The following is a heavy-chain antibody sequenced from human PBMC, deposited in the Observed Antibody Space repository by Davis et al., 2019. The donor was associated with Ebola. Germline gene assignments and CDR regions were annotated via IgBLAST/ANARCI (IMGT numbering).Heavy chain of an antibody. J-gene: IGHJ4*02. D-gene: IGHD3-16*01. V-gene: IGHV7-4-1*04. CDR3: GRDGGRGGEKRY. CDR2: INVNTGNP. Sequence: AASVKVSCKTSGYTFPSFPIHWVRQAPGQGLEWMGWINVNTGNPTYAQGFTGRFVFSLDTSVSMAYLQISSLKAEDTAVYYCGRDGGRGGEKRYWGQGTLVTVSS. CDR1: GYTFPSFP.